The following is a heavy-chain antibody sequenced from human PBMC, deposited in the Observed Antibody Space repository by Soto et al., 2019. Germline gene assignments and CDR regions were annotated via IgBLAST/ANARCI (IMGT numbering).Heavy chain of an antibody. V-gene: IGHV3-64D*06. J-gene: IGHJ6*02. CDR3: VKDSGSIAVAGTVFYYYYYGMDV. Sequence: GGSLRLSCAASGFTFSSYAMSWVRQAPGKGLEYVSAISSNGGSTYYADSVKGRFTISRDNSKNTLYLQMSSLRAEDTAVYYCVKDSGSIAVAGTVFYYYYYGMDVWGQGTTVTVSS. D-gene: IGHD6-19*01. CDR2: ISSNGGST. CDR1: GFTFSSYA.